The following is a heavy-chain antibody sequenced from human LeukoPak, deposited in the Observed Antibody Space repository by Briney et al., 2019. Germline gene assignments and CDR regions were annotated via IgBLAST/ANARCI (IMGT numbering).Heavy chain of an antibody. J-gene: IGHJ3*02. CDR3: AKDLYRIVGVTRDTFDI. D-gene: IGHD1-26*01. CDR1: GFTFRSYG. V-gene: IGHV3-30*18. Sequence: PGRSLRLSCAASGFTFRSYGMHWVRQAPGKGLAWVAVISYDGSNKYYADSVKGRFTISRDNSNNTLYLQMHSLRDEDTAVYYCAKDLYRIVGVTRDTFDIWGQGTMVTV. CDR2: ISYDGSNK.